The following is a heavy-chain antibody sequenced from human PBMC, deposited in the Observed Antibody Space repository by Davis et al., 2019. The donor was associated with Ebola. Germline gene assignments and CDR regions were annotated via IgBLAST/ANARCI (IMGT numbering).Heavy chain of an antibody. CDR3: VKVTGPAHFDY. J-gene: IGHJ4*02. CDR2: INHSGST. D-gene: IGHD3-9*01. Sequence: MPGGSLRLSCAVYGGSFSGYYWSWIRQPPGKGLEWIGEINHSGSTNYNPSLKSRVTISVDTSKNQFSLKLSSVTAADTAVYYCVKVTGPAHFDYWGQGTLVTVSS. CDR1: GGSFSGYY. V-gene: IGHV4-34*01.